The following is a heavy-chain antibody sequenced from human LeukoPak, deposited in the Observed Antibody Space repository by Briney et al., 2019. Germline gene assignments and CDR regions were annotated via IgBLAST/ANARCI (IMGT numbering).Heavy chain of an antibody. CDR2: ISSSSSYI. J-gene: IGHJ6*03. D-gene: IGHD2-2*02. V-gene: IGHV3-21*01. CDR1: GFTFSTYN. CDR3: ARGLYCSSTSCYTPYYMDV. Sequence: GGSLRLSCAASGFTFSTYNMNWVRQAPGKGLEWVSSISSSSSYIYYADSVKGRFTISRDNAKNSLYLQMNSLRAEDTAVYYCARGLYCSSTSCYTPYYMDVWGKGTTVTVSS.